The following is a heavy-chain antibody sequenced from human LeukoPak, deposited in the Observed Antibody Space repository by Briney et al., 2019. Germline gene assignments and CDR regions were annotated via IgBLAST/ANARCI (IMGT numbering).Heavy chain of an antibody. Sequence: PGGSLRLSCAASGFTFSSYAMSWVRQAPGKGLGWVSAISGSGGSTYYADSVKGRFTISRDNSKNTLYLQMNSLRAEDTAVYYCAKSWSTVTTTGLVYWGQGTLVTVSS. V-gene: IGHV3-23*01. J-gene: IGHJ4*02. D-gene: IGHD4-17*01. CDR3: AKSWSTVTTTGLVY. CDR2: ISGSGGST. CDR1: GFTFSSYA.